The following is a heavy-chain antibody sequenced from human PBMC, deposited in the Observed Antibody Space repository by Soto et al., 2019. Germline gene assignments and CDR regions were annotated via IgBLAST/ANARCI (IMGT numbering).Heavy chain of an antibody. CDR3: ASIHFDILTCYYAADY. Sequence: QLQLQESGPGLVKPSETLSLTCTVSGGSISSSSYYWGWIRQPPGKGRVWIGSIYYSGSTYYNPSLKSRVTISVDTSKNQFALKLSSVTAADTAVYYCASIHFDILTCYYAADYWGQGTLVTVSS. CDR1: GGSISSSSYY. CDR2: IYYSGST. J-gene: IGHJ4*02. D-gene: IGHD3-9*01. V-gene: IGHV4-39*01.